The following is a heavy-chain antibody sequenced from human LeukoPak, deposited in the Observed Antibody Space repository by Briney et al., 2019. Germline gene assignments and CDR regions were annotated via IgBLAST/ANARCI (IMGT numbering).Heavy chain of an antibody. D-gene: IGHD2-15*01. Sequence: SETLSLTCTVSGGSISSYYWSWIRQPPGKGLEWIGYIYYSGSTNYNPSLKSRVTMSVDTSKNQFSLKLSSVTAADTAVYYCARVGPTSTPTPDAFDIWGQGTMVTVSS. J-gene: IGHJ3*02. CDR3: ARVGPTSTPTPDAFDI. CDR2: IYYSGST. V-gene: IGHV4-59*01. CDR1: GGSISSYY.